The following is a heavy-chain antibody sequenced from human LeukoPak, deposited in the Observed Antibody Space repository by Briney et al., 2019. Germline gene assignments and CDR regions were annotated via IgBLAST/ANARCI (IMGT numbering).Heavy chain of an antibody. CDR2: IYPDDSDT. CDR3: ARERSSQGYFDF. Sequence: GEALKISCKGSGYSFTSYWIGWVRQMPGKGLEWMGIIYPDDSDTRYSPSFQGQVTISADKSISTAYLQWSGLKASDTAMYYCARERSSQGYFDFWGQGTLVTVSS. J-gene: IGHJ4*02. V-gene: IGHV5-51*01. D-gene: IGHD6-6*01. CDR1: GYSFTSYW.